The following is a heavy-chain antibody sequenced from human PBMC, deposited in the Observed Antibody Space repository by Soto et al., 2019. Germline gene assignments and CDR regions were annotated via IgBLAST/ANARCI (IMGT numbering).Heavy chain of an antibody. D-gene: IGHD3-16*02. CDR3: ATTHYDYIWGSYRYGGWFDH. V-gene: IGHV1-24*01. Sequence: QVQLVQSGAEVKKPGASVKVSCKVSGYTLTELSMHWVRQAPGKGLEWMGGFDPEDGETIYAQKFQGRVTMTEDTSTDTAYMELSSLRSEDTAVYYCATTHYDYIWGSYRYGGWFDHWGQGTLVTVSS. CDR2: FDPEDGET. J-gene: IGHJ5*02. CDR1: GYTLTELS.